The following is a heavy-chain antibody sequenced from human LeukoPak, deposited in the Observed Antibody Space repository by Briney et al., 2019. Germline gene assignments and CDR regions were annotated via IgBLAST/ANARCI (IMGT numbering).Heavy chain of an antibody. V-gene: IGHV4-38-2*01. CDR2: IYHSGST. D-gene: IGHD5-24*01. J-gene: IGHJ4*02. CDR1: GYSISSGYS. CDR3: VRADGRDGYRGLVDY. Sequence: SETLSLTCAVSGYSISSGYSWGWIRQPPGKGLEWIGYIYHSGSTYYNPSLKSRVTISVDTSKNQFSLKLNSVTAADAAMYYCVRADGRDGYRGLVDYWGQGTLVTVSS.